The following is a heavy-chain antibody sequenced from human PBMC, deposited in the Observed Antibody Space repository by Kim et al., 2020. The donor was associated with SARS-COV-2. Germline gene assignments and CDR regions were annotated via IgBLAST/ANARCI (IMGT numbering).Heavy chain of an antibody. D-gene: IGHD3-10*01. CDR3: ARDTANYGSGSYTGEYFQH. CDR1: GFTFSSYA. Sequence: GGSLRLSCAASGFTFSSYAMHWVRQAPGKGLEWVAVISYDGSNKYYADSVKGRFTISRDNSKNTLYLQMNSLRAEDTAVYYCARDTANYGSGSYTGEYFQHWGQGTLVTVSS. V-gene: IGHV3-30*04. CDR2: ISYDGSNK. J-gene: IGHJ1*01.